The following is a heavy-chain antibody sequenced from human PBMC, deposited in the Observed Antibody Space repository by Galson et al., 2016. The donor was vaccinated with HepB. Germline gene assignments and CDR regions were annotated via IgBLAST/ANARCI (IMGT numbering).Heavy chain of an antibody. Sequence: SETLSLTCTVSGGPITSNHHYWGWVRQPPGKGLEWIGSAFHNGITYYNPSLRSRVTVSVDASRNQFSLKVTSVTAADTAIYYCAMADLVVVPTSTEWFDPWGQGTLVIVS. V-gene: IGHV4-39*01. D-gene: IGHD2-2*01. CDR3: AMADLVVVPTSTEWFDP. J-gene: IGHJ5*02. CDR1: GGPITSNHHY. CDR2: AFHNGIT.